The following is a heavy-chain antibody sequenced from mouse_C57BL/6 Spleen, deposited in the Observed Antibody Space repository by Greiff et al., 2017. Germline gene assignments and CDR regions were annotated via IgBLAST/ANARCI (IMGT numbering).Heavy chain of an antibody. D-gene: IGHD2-2*01. CDR3: ARICYGYEGYFDV. V-gene: IGHV5-16*01. CDR1: GFTFSDYY. CDR2: INYDGSST. Sequence: EVKLMESEGGLVQPGSSMKLSCTAPGFTFSDYYMAWVRQVPENGLEWVANINYDGSSTYYLDSLKSRFIISRDTAKNIIYLQMSSLKSEDTATYYCARICYGYEGYFDVWGTGTTVTVSS. J-gene: IGHJ1*03.